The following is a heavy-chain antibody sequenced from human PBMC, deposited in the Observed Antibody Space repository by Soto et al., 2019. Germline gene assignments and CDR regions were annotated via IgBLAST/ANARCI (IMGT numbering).Heavy chain of an antibody. CDR1: GYIFTGYY. D-gene: IGHD3-22*01. Sequence: ASVKVSCKASGYIFTGYYIQWVRQAPGQGLEWMGWINTKTGGTKYAQKFQGRVTMTRDTSINTAYMEVSRLRSDDTAVYYCATDKVTFDMWGQGTMVTVSS. CDR3: ATDKVTFDM. J-gene: IGHJ3*02. CDR2: INTKTGGT. V-gene: IGHV1-2*02.